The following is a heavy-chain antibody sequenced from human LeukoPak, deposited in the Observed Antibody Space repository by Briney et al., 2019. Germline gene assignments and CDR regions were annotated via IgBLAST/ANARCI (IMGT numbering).Heavy chain of an antibody. CDR1: GFTFSSYS. J-gene: IGHJ5*02. CDR3: AKDRFYWGPLEWFDP. D-gene: IGHD2/OR15-2a*01. Sequence: TGGSLRLSCAASGFTFSSYSMNWVRQAPGKGLEWVSAISGSGGSTYYADSVKGRFTISRDNSKNTLYLQMNSLRAEDTAVYYCAKDRFYWGPLEWFDPWGQGTLVTVSS. CDR2: ISGSGGST. V-gene: IGHV3-23*01.